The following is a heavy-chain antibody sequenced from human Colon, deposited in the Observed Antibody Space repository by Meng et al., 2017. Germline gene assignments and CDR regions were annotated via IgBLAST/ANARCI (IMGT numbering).Heavy chain of an antibody. Sequence: VHVKTWGEGPLKPLGTPSRTCAVYGGSFRGYYWSWIRQPPGKGLEWIGEINHSGSTNYNPSLKSRVTISVDTSKNQFSLKLSSVTAADTAVYYCARSLGYYDYVWGSYPPGYWGQGTLVTVSS. CDR2: INHSGST. J-gene: IGHJ4*02. CDR1: GGSFRGYY. CDR3: ARSLGYYDYVWGSYPPGY. D-gene: IGHD3-16*01. V-gene: IGHV4-34*01.